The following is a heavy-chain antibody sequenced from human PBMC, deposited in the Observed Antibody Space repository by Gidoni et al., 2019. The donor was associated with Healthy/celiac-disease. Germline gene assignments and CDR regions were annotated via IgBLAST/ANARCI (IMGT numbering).Heavy chain of an antibody. CDR2: IYYSGST. J-gene: IGHJ4*02. V-gene: IGHV4-39*01. CDR1: GGSISSSSYY. Sequence: QLQLQESGPGLVKPSETLSLTCTVYGGSISSSSYYWGWIRQPPGKGLEWIGSIYYSGSTYYNPSLKSRVTISVDTSKNQFSLKLSSVTAADTAVYYCARHPEDYYDSSGSYYFDYWGQGTLVTVSS. D-gene: IGHD3-22*01. CDR3: ARHPEDYYDSSGSYYFDY.